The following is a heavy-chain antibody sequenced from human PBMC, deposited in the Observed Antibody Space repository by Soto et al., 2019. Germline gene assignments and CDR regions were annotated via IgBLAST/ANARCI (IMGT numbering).Heavy chain of an antibody. CDR2: INGDGSIT. CDR1: GFTFSSYW. CDR3: TRDPYVLRFLEWLPPGGEYAMDV. J-gene: IGHJ6*02. V-gene: IGHV3-74*01. Sequence: GGSLRLSCAASGFTFSSYWMHWVRQAPWEGLVWVSRINGDGSITTYADSVKGRFSISRDNAKNSLYLQMNSLRAEDTAVYYCTRDPYVLRFLEWLPPGGEYAMDVWGQGTTVTVSS. D-gene: IGHD3-3*01.